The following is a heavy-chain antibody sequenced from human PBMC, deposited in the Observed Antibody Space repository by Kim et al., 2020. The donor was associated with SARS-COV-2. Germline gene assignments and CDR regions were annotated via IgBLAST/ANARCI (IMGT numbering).Heavy chain of an antibody. Sequence: SETLSLTCTVSGDSINSFYWSWIRHIPGKGLEWLGFVYFTGTTSYNPSLESRVSISLDRSRTQFSLALTSVTAADTAIYYCARESAGEGRNDWFAPWGPG. CDR3: ARESAGEGRNDWFAP. D-gene: IGHD3-10*01. CDR1: GDSINSFY. V-gene: IGHV4-59*13. J-gene: IGHJ5*02. CDR2: VYFTGTT.